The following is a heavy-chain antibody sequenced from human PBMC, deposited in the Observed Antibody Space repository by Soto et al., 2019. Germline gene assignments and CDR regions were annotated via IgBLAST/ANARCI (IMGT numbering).Heavy chain of an antibody. Sequence: GESLKISCEASGYSFTSYWIGWVRQMPGKGLEWMGIIYPGDSDTRHSPSFQGQVAMSVDKPISTAYLQWNSLKASDTAMYYCARHGGRLIAPAYWGQGTLVTVSS. CDR2: IYPGDSDT. V-gene: IGHV5-51*01. CDR1: GYSFTSYW. CDR3: ARHGGRLIAPAY. J-gene: IGHJ4*02. D-gene: IGHD2-2*01.